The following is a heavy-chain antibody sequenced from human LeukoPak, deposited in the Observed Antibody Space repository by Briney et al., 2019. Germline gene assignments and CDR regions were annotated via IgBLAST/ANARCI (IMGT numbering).Heavy chain of an antibody. V-gene: IGHV3-30*14. J-gene: IGHJ4*02. CDR3: ARDRGSGYDPGYFDY. CDR1: GLTFSSFA. Sequence: GGSVSLLCALSGLTFSSFAMQWARHAPGKGLEWVAVISYDGSNKYYADSVKGRFTISRDNSKNTLYLQMNSLRVEDTAVYYCARDRGSGYDPGYFDYWGQGNLVTVSS. CDR2: ISYDGSNK. D-gene: IGHD5-12*01.